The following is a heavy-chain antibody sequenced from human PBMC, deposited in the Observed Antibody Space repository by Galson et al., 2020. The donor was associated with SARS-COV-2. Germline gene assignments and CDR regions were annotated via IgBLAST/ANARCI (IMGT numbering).Heavy chain of an antibody. J-gene: IGHJ4*02. CDR3: ARRNTGYGTGYFDY. D-gene: IGHD5-12*01. Sequence: GESLKISCAASGFSFSNYNMNWVRQAPGKGLEWVSAISSSGASIYYAASVKGRFTISRDNANNSLYLQMSTLRAEDTAVYYCARRNTGYGTGYFDYWGQGTLVTVSS. CDR2: ISSSGASI. V-gene: IGHV3-21*01. CDR1: GFSFSNYN.